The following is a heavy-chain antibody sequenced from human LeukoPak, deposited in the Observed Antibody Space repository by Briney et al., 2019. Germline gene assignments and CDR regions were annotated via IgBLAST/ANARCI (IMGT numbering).Heavy chain of an antibody. CDR3: AKESGKFDY. J-gene: IGHJ4*02. CDR1: GLPIADFD. Sequence: TGGSLRLSSVASGLPIADFDMHWVRQAPGKGLEWVSLISGDGVSTFYTDSVRGRFSISRDNTKNSLYLEMNSLRTEDTAMYYCAKESGKFDYWGQGTLVAVSS. V-gene: IGHV3-43*02. CDR2: ISGDGVST.